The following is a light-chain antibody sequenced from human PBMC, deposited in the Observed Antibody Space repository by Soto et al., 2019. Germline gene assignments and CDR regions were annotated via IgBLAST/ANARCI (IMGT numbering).Light chain of an antibody. V-gene: IGKV1-27*01. CDR1: QGISNY. J-gene: IGKJ4*01. CDR3: QKCGIAPFS. Sequence: DIQMTQSPSSLSASVGDRVTITCRASQGISNYLAWYQQKPGEVPKLLIYAASTLQSGVPSRLSGSGSGTEFALNISSLQPEDVATWYCQKCGIAPFSFGGGIKVELK. CDR2: AAS.